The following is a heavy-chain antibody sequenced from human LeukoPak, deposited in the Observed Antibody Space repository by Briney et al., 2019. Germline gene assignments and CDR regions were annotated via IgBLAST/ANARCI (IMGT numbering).Heavy chain of an antibody. CDR3: ARDRRGPITGDLDY. CDR1: GITFSSYS. J-gene: IGHJ4*02. Sequence: GSLRLSCGASGITFSSYSMNWVRQAPGKGLEWVSYISSSGSTKYYADSVKGRFTISRDNARNSLYLQMNSLRAEDTAVYYCARDRRGPITGDLDYWGQGTLVTVSS. V-gene: IGHV3-48*01. CDR2: ISSSGSTK. D-gene: IGHD7-27*01.